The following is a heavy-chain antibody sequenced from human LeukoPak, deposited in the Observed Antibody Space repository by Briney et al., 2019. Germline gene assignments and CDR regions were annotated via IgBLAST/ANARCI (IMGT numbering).Heavy chain of an antibody. Sequence: GESLQISCKGSGYSFTSYWIGWVRQMPGKGLEWMGIIYPGDSDTRYSPSFQGQVTISADKSIRTAYLQWSSLKASDTAMYYCARLFPIYSNYFDYWGQGTLVTVSS. J-gene: IGHJ4*02. V-gene: IGHV5-51*01. CDR2: IYPGDSDT. CDR1: GYSFTSYW. D-gene: IGHD4-11*01. CDR3: ARLFPIYSNYFDY.